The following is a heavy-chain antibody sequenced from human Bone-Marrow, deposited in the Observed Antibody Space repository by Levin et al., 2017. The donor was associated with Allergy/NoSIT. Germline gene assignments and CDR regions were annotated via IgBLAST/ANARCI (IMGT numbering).Heavy chain of an antibody. Sequence: KPSETLSLTCTVSGGSISSSSYYWGWIRQPPGKGLEWIGTIFYSGSTYYNPSLKSRVTISVDTPMNQFSLELTSVTAADTAVYYCVGGSRGRRLDYWGQGTLVTVSS. CDR1: GGSISSSSYY. J-gene: IGHJ4*02. CDR3: VGGSRGRRLDY. D-gene: IGHD3-10*01. CDR2: IFYSGST. V-gene: IGHV4-39*01.